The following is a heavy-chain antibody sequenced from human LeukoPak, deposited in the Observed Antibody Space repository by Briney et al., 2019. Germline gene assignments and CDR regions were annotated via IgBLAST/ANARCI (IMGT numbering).Heavy chain of an antibody. D-gene: IGHD3-9*01. CDR2: INDNGDGT. V-gene: IGHV3-23*01. CDR3: AKDKKLRYFDWLLVVDY. Sequence: PGGSLRLSCAAPGFTFSSYAMSWVRQAPGKGLKWVSTINDNGDGTYYADSVKGRFTISRDNSYNTVSLQMNGLRDEDTGVYYCAKDKKLRYFDWLLVVDYWGQGTLVTVSS. J-gene: IGHJ4*02. CDR1: GFTFSSYA.